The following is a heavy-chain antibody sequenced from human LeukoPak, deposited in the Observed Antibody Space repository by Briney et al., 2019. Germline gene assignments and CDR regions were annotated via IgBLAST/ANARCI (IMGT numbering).Heavy chain of an antibody. V-gene: IGHV4-59*12. J-gene: IGHJ4*02. CDR1: GVSISSYY. CDR3: AGEFAY. CDR2: IYYTGST. Sequence: SETLSLTCTVSGVSISSYYWSWIRQPPGKGLELIGYIYYTGSTNYNPSLKSRVTISIDTPKNQFSLKLTSVTAADTAVYYCAGEFAYWGQGTLVSVSS.